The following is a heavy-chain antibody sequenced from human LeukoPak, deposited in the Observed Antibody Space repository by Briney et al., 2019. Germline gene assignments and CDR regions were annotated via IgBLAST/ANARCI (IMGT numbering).Heavy chain of an antibody. CDR2: IHYTGNA. V-gene: IGHV4-39*01. CDR1: GDSLNNSNYF. Sequence: SETLSLTCTVSGDSLNNSNYFWGWIRQPPGKGLEWIATIHYTGNAYYNPSLTSRLTISVDMSRNQFSLKLTSVTAADTAVYYCARPVDWYFDAWGRGTLVTVS. CDR3: ARPVDWYFDA. J-gene: IGHJ2*01.